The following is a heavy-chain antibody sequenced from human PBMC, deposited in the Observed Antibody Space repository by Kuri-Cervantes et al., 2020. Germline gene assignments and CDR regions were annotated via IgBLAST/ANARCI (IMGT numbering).Heavy chain of an antibody. Sequence: GESLKISCAASGFTFSSYGMHWVRQAPGKGLEWVAVISYDGSNKYYADSVKGRFTISRDNSKNTLYLQMNSLRAEDTAVYYCAKESRYCSSTPQEVVCYYYGMDVCGQGTTVTVSS. V-gene: IGHV3-30*18. J-gene: IGHJ6*02. CDR2: ISYDGSNK. CDR3: AKESRYCSSTPQEVVCYYYGMDV. D-gene: IGHD2-2*01. CDR1: GFTFSSYG.